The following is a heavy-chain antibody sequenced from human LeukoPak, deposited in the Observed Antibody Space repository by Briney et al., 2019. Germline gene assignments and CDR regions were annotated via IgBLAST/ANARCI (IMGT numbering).Heavy chain of an antibody. D-gene: IGHD2-2*01. Sequence: GGSLRLSXAASGFTFSSYWMSWVGQAPGKGMEWVANIKQDGSEKDYVDSVKGRFTISRDNAKNSLYLQMNSLRAEDTAVYYRARDRYCSSTSCFHEGYWGQGTLVTVSS. J-gene: IGHJ4*02. V-gene: IGHV3-7*01. CDR3: ARDRYCSSTSCFHEGY. CDR2: IKQDGSEK. CDR1: GFTFSSYW.